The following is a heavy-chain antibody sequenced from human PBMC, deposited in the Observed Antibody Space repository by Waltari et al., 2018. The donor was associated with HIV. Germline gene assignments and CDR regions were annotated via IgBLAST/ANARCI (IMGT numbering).Heavy chain of an antibody. CDR2: IYHSETT. CDR3: ARVDENSSSRMDY. V-gene: IGHV4-4*02. D-gene: IGHD6-13*01. Sequence: PGLVKPSGTLSLTCAVSGGSISSNNWWSWVRQPPGKGLEWIGEIYHSETTNYNPSLKSRVTKSIDKFNNNFSLRLSAVTAADTAVHYCARVDENSSSRMDYWGQGNLVTVSS. CDR1: GGSISSNNW. J-gene: IGHJ4*02.